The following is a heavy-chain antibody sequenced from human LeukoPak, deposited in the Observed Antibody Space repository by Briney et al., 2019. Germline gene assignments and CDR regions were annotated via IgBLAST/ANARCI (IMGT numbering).Heavy chain of an antibody. CDR2: ISGSSSYT. CDR1: GFTFSDYY. CDR3: ARDHLYSRSWGEYFQH. D-gene: IGHD1-26*01. Sequence: PGGSLRLSCTASGFTFSDYYMSWIRQAPGKGLEWVSYISGSSSYTNYADSVKGRFTISRDNAKKSLFLQMNSLRAEDTAVYYCARDHLYSRSWGEYFQHWGQGTLVTVSS. J-gene: IGHJ1*01. V-gene: IGHV3-11*05.